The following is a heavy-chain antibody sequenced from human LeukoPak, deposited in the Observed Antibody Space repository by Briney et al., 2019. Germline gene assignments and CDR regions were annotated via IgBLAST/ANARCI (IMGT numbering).Heavy chain of an antibody. CDR2: INPNSGGT. CDR1: GYTFTGYY. V-gene: IGHV1-2*02. J-gene: IGHJ6*03. D-gene: IGHD6-19*01. Sequence: ASVKVSCKASGYTFTGYYMHWVRQAPGQGLEWMGWINPNSGGTNYAQKFQGRVTMTRDTSISTAYMELSRLRSDDTAVYYCARDRKQWLGYYYYYMDVWGKGTTVTVSS. CDR3: ARDRKQWLGYYYYYMDV.